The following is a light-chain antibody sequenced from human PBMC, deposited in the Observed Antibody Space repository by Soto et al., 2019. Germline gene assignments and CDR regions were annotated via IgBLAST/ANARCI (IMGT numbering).Light chain of an antibody. J-gene: IGLJ1*01. CDR3: SSYAGSYRV. V-gene: IGLV2-8*01. CDR1: SNDVGGYNY. CDR2: EVT. Sequence: QSALTQPPSASGSPGQSVTISCTGTSNDVGGYNYVSWYQQHPGKAPKLMIYEVTKRPSGVPDRFSGSKSGNTASLTVSGLQAEDEADYYCSSYAGSYRVFGTGTNSPS.